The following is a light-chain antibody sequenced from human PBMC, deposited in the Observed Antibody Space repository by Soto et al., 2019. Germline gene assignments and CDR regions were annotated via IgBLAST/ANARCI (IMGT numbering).Light chain of an antibody. CDR1: SGSVSTSNY. CDR3: VLYMGSGISV. CDR2: STN. V-gene: IGLV8-61*01. J-gene: IGLJ7*01. Sequence: QAVVTQEPSFSVSPGGTVTLTCGLSSGSVSTSNYPSWYQQTPGQAPRTLIYSTNIRSSGVPDRFSGSILGNKTALTITGAQADEESDYYCVLYMGSGISVFGGGTQLTVL.